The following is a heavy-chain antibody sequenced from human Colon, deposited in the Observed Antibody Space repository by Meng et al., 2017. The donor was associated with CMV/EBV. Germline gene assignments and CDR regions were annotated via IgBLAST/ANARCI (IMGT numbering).Heavy chain of an antibody. CDR1: GDTFIDFG. CDR2: ISAYNGNT. CDR3: ATELSRGGY. V-gene: IGHV1-18*01. Sequence: QVQLVQAGTEGKQPGAVVKVSCKSSGDTFIDFGISWVRQAPGQGLEWMGLISAYNGNTNYAPEFQGRVTLTTDTSTTTDTSTTTVYMELRSLRSDDTAIYYCATELSRGGYWGQGTLVTVSS. J-gene: IGHJ4*02.